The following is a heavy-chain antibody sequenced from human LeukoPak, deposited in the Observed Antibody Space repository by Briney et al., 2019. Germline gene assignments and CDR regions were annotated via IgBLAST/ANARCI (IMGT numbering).Heavy chain of an antibody. V-gene: IGHV3-23*01. J-gene: IGHJ3*02. CDR3: AIPANSGYSGYKSHAFDI. Sequence: GGSLRLSCAASGFTFSSYAMSWVRQAPGKGLEWVSAISGSGGSTYYADSVKGRFTISRDNSKNTLYLQMNTLRAENTAVYYCAIPANSGYSGYKSHAFDIWGQGTMVTVSS. CDR1: GFTFSSYA. D-gene: IGHD5-12*01. CDR2: ISGSGGST.